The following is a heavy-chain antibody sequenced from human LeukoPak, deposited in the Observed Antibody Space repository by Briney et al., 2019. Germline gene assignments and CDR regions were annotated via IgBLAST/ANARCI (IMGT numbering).Heavy chain of an antibody. J-gene: IGHJ6*02. CDR1: GGSISSGDYY. CDR2: IYYSGST. V-gene: IGHV4-30-4*01. CDR3: ARGYLLAVFETGFPYYYCMDV. Sequence: SETLSLTCTVSGGSISSGDYYWSWIRQPPGKGLEWIGYIYYSGSTYYNPSLKSRVTISVDTSKNQFSLKLSSVTAADTAVYYCARGYLLAVFETGFPYYYCMDVWGQGTTVTVSS. D-gene: IGHD3-3*02.